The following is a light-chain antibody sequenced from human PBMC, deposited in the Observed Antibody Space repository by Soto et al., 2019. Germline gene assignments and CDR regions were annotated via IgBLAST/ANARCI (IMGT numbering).Light chain of an antibody. CDR2: DDS. V-gene: IGLV3-21*02. CDR3: QVWDSRSDPSRV. J-gene: IGLJ3*02. Sequence: SYVLTQPPSVSVAPGQTATITCGGNNIGSKSVQWYQQRPGQAPVLVVYDDSDRPSGIPERFSGSNSGNTATLTISRVEVGDEAGFYCQVWDSRSDPSRVFGGGTKLTVL. CDR1: NIGSKS.